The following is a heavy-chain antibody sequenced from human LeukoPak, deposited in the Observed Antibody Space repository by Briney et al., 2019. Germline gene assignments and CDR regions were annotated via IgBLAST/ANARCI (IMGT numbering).Heavy chain of an antibody. CDR2: ISGSGGST. Sequence: GVSLRLFCAASGFTFSSYAMSWLRQAPGKGLEWVSAISGSGGSTYYADSVKARFTISRDNSKNTLYLQMNSLRAEDTAVYYCAKDPRRYSYGYNPLDYWGQGTLVTVSS. CDR3: AKDPRRYSYGYNPLDY. D-gene: IGHD5-18*01. V-gene: IGHV3-23*01. J-gene: IGHJ4*02. CDR1: GFTFSSYA.